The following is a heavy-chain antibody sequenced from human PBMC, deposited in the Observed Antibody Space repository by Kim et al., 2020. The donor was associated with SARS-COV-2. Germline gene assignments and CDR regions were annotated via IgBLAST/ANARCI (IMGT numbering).Heavy chain of an antibody. D-gene: IGHD5-18*01. J-gene: IGHJ4*02. Sequence: ASVKVSCKASGYTFTGYYMHWVRQAPGQGLEWMGWINPNSGGTNYAQKFQGRVTMTRDTSISTAYMELSRLRSDYTAVYYCARSTKYSYGFVYWGQGTLVTVSS. CDR2: INPNSGGT. CDR1: GYTFTGYY. CDR3: ARSTKYSYGFVY. V-gene: IGHV1-2*02.